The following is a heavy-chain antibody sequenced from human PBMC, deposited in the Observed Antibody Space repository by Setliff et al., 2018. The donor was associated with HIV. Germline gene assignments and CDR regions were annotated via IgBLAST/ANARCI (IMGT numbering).Heavy chain of an antibody. J-gene: IGHJ5*01. Sequence: SETLSLTCGVSGYSISSGYYWGWIRQPPGKGLEWIGHINTSGSTKYNPSLKSRLTMSVDSSGNQFSLTLTSVTAADTAVYYCAKGGAVSADFDSWGQGTLVTVSS. V-gene: IGHV4-38-2*01. CDR1: GYSISSGYY. CDR2: INTSGST. D-gene: IGHD3-16*01. CDR3: AKGGAVSADFDS.